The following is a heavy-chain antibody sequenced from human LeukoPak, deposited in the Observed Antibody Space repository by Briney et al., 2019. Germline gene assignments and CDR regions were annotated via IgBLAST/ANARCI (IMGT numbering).Heavy chain of an antibody. J-gene: IGHJ4*02. V-gene: IGHV4-4*02. CDR3: GRELGPKIDY. CDR1: GDSISSNNW. Sequence: SETLSLTCAVSGDSISSNNWWGWVRQSPGKGLEWIGDIHRSGRSNHSPSLKSRITISADKSRNQFSLKLISVTAADTAVYFCGRELGPKIDYWGQGILVIVSS. CDR2: IHRSGRS. D-gene: IGHD1-26*01.